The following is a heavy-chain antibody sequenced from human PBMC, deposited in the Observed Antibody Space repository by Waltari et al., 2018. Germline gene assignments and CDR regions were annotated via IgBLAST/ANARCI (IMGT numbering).Heavy chain of an antibody. J-gene: IGHJ4*02. CDR2: ISGSGGST. V-gene: IGHV3-23*01. Sequence: EVQLLESGGGLVQPGGSLRLSCAASGLNFSSYALSWVRQAPGKGLEWVSAISGSGGSTYYADSVKGRFTISRDNSKNTLYLQMNSLRAEDTAVYYCAKNVVPAAEYYFDYWGQGTLVTVSS. CDR1: GLNFSSYA. D-gene: IGHD2-2*01. CDR3: AKNVVPAAEYYFDY.